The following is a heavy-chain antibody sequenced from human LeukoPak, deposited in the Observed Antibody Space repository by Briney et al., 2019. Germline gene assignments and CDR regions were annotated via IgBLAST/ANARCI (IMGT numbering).Heavy chain of an antibody. CDR2: INPSGGST. Sequence: GASVKVSCKASGYTFTSYYLYWVRQAPGQGLEWMGVINPSGGSTTSAQKFQGRVTMTRDTSISTAYMELSRLRSDDTAVYYCARESDGSGSYYNEAPWPDWFDPWGQGTLVTVSS. V-gene: IGHV1-46*01. D-gene: IGHD3-10*01. J-gene: IGHJ5*02. CDR1: GYTFTSYY. CDR3: ARESDGSGSYYNEAPWPDWFDP.